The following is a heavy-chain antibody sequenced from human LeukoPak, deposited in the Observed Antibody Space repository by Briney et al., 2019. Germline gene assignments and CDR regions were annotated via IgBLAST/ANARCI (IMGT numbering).Heavy chain of an antibody. CDR3: AKERAPRVVVVITTYTYDY. Sequence: GGSLRLSCAASGFTFISYVMHWVRQAPGKGLEWVAFIRYDGSKKYYADSVKGRFTISRDNSKNTLYLQMNNLRAEDTAVYYCAKERAPRVVVVITTYTYDYWGQGTLVTVSS. CDR1: GFTFISYV. D-gene: IGHD3-22*01. CDR2: IRYDGSKK. J-gene: IGHJ4*02. V-gene: IGHV3-30*02.